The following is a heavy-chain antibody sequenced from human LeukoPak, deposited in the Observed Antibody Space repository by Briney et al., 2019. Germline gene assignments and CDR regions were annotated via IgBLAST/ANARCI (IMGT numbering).Heavy chain of an antibody. J-gene: IGHJ6*03. CDR3: ARDLYDILTGYYPPFYYYYYMDV. CDR2: ISAYNGNT. CDR1: GYTFTSYG. V-gene: IGHV1-18*01. Sequence: ASVKVSCKASGYTFTSYGISWVRQAPGQGLEWMGWISAYNGNTNYAQKLQGRVTMTTDTSTSTAYMELRSPRSDDTAVYYCARDLYDILTGYYPPFYYYYYMDVWGKGTTVTISS. D-gene: IGHD3-9*01.